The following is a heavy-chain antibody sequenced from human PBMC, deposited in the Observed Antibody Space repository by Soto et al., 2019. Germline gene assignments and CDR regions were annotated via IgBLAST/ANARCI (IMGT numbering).Heavy chain of an antibody. CDR2: ISGSGGST. J-gene: IGHJ4*02. CDR1: GFTFSSYA. V-gene: IGHV3-23*01. D-gene: IGHD6-19*01. Sequence: EVQLLESGGGLVQPGGSLRLSCAASGFTFSSYAMSSVRQAPGKGLEWVSAISGSGGSTYYADSVKGRFTIYRDNSKNTLYLQMNSLRAEDTAVYYCARGPGYSSGWYIYWGQGTLVTVSS. CDR3: ARGPGYSSGWYIY.